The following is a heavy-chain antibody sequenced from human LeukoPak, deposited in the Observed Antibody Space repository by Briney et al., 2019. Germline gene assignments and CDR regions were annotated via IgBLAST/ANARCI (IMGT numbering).Heavy chain of an antibody. Sequence: SVKVSCKASGFTFTSSAMQWVRQARGQRLEWIGWIVVGSGNTNYAQKFQGRVTITRDMSTSTAYMELSSLRSEDTAVYYCARVRTWIQGDPAVPAHYYFDYWGQGTLVTVSS. CDR3: ARVRTWIQGDPAVPAHYYFDY. CDR2: IVVGSGNT. CDR1: GFTFTSSA. J-gene: IGHJ4*02. D-gene: IGHD5-18*01. V-gene: IGHV1-58*02.